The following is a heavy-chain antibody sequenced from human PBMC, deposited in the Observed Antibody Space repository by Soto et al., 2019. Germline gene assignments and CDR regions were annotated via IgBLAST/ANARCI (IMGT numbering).Heavy chain of an antibody. V-gene: IGHV3-74*01. J-gene: IGHJ5*02. CDR1: GFNFSNRW. CDR3: ARESGDWPLNWFDP. Sequence: PGGSLRLSCAASGFNFSNRWMHWVRQRPGEGLVWVSRITSDGKSKAYAESVKGRFAISRDNAKNTLYLQMNGLTAEDTAVYYCARESGDWPLNWFDPWGLGTLVTVSS. CDR2: ITSDGKSK. D-gene: IGHD2-21*02.